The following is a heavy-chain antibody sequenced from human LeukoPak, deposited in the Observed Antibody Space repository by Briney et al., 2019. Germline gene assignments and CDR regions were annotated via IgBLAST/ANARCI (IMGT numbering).Heavy chain of an antibody. CDR2: IRYDGSNK. Sequence: GGSLRLSCAASGFTFSSYGMHWVRQAPGKGLEWVAFIRYDGSNKYSADSVKGRVTISRDNAKNTLYLQMNSLRAEDTAVYYCAKENDIVVVYYFDYWGQGTLVTVSS. J-gene: IGHJ4*02. D-gene: IGHD2-2*01. V-gene: IGHV3-30*02. CDR3: AKENDIVVVYYFDY. CDR1: GFTFSSYG.